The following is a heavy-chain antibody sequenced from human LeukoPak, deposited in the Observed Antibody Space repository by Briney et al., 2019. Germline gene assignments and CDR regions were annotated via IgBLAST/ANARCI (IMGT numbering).Heavy chain of an antibody. CDR2: INPNSGGT. J-gene: IGHJ5*02. V-gene: IGHV1-2*02. D-gene: IGHD2-2*01. Sequence: ASVKVSCKASGYTFTGYYMHWVRQAPGQGLEWMGWINPNSGGTNYAQKFQGRVTMTRDTSTSTAYMELSRLRSDDTAVYYCARDYCSSTSCLSPYNWFDPWGQGTLVTVSS. CDR3: ARDYCSSTSCLSPYNWFDP. CDR1: GYTFTGYY.